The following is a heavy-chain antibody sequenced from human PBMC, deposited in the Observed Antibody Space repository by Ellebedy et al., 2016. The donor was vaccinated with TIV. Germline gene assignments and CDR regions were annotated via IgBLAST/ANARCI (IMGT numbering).Heavy chain of an antibody. CDR1: GYTFTGYF. D-gene: IGHD1-26*01. CDR3: ARGYSGSSNWFDP. J-gene: IGHJ5*02. Sequence: ASVKVSCKASGYTFTGYFVHWVRQAPGQGLEWMGWINSNSGGTNYEQKFQGRVTMTRDTSISTAYMELSRLRSDDTAVYYCARGYSGSSNWFDPWGQGTLVTVSS. V-gene: IGHV1-2*02. CDR2: INSNSGGT.